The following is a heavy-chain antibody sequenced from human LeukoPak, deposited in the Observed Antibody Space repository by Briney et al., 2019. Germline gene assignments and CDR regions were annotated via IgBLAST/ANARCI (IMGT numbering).Heavy chain of an antibody. V-gene: IGHV4-59*01. CDR1: GGSMNNYY. CDR2: IYYSGSA. Sequence: SETLSLTCTVSGGSMNNYYWSWIRQPPGKGLEWIGYIYYSGSANYSPSLKSRVTMSVDTSKNQFSLKLSSVTTADTAVYYCARSGDSSGWYSYYWGQGTLVTVSS. CDR3: ARSGDSSGWYSYY. J-gene: IGHJ4*02. D-gene: IGHD6-19*01.